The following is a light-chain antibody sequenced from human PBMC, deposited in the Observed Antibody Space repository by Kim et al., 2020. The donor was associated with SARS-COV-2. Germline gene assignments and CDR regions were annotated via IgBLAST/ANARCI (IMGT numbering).Light chain of an antibody. CDR1: QTISRS. J-gene: IGKJ4*01. CDR3: LHRHAWPLT. CDR2: DAS. Sequence: LSPGERATLTCRASQTISRSLAWYQHKPGQAPRLLICDASNRATGVPARFSGSGSGTDFTLTISSLEPEDFAVYYCLHRHAWPLTFGGGTKVDIK. V-gene: IGKV3-11*01.